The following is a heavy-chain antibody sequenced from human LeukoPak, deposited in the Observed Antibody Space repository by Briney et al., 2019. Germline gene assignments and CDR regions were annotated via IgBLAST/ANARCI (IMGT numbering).Heavy chain of an antibody. J-gene: IGHJ4*02. Sequence: GASVKVSCKASGYTFTSYYMHWVRQTPGQGLEWMGIINPSGGSTSYAQKFQGRVTMTRDTSTSTVYIELSSLRSEDTAVYYCARDWRPMWYYDSSGYPPPDYWGQGTLVTVSS. CDR1: GYTFTSYY. CDR3: ARDWRPMWYYDSSGYPPPDY. D-gene: IGHD3-22*01. V-gene: IGHV1-46*01. CDR2: INPSGGST.